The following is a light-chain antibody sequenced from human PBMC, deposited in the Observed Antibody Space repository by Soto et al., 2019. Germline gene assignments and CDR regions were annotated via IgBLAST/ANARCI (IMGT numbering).Light chain of an antibody. Sequence: DIQMTQSPSTLFASVGDRVTITCRASQSISSWLAWYQQKPGKAPKLLIYDASSLESGVPSRFSGSGSGTEFTFTISSLQPDDFATYFCQQYNSYPTFGQGTRLEIK. V-gene: IGKV1-5*01. CDR2: DAS. CDR3: QQYNSYPT. CDR1: QSISSW. J-gene: IGKJ5*01.